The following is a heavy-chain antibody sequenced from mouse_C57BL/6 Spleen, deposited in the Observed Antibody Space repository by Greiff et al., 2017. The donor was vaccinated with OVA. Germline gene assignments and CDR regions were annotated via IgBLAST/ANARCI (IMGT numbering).Heavy chain of an antibody. CDR3: ARDQRGGTLDY. J-gene: IGHJ2*01. CDR1: GFTFSDYY. CDR2: INYDGSST. D-gene: IGHD4-1*01. V-gene: IGHV5-16*01. Sequence: EVKVVESEGGLVQPGSSMKLSCTASGFTFSDYYMAWVRQVPEKGLEWVANINYDGSSTYYLDSLKSRFIISRDNAKNILYLQMSSLKSEDTATYYCARDQRGGTLDYWGQGTTLTVSS.